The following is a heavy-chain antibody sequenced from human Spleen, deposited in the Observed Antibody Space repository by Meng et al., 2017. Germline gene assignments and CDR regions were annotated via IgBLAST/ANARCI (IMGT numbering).Heavy chain of an antibody. J-gene: IGHJ4*02. D-gene: IGHD6-25*01. CDR3: ARDEDISAAGKLFGDY. CDR2: FDPENGER. CDR1: GYTLTELA. V-gene: IGHV1-24*01. Sequence: ASVKVSCKVSGYTLTELAMHWVRQAPGEGLEWMGGFDPENGERIYAQKIQGRVTMTGDTSISTAYMELSGLRSDDTAMYYCARDEDISAAGKLFGDYWGQGTLVTVSS.